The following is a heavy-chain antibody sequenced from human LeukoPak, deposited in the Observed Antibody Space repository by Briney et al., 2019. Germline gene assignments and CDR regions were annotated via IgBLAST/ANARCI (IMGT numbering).Heavy chain of an antibody. CDR1: GGSFSGYY. CDR2: INHSGST. V-gene: IGHV4-34*01. J-gene: IGHJ6*03. CDR3: ARVASHYYYYMDV. Sequence: SETLSLTCAVYGGSFSGYYWSWIRQPPGKGLEWIGEINHSGSTNYNPSLKSRVTISVDTSKNQSSLKLSSVTAADTAVYYCARVASHYYYYMDVWGKGTTVTVSS.